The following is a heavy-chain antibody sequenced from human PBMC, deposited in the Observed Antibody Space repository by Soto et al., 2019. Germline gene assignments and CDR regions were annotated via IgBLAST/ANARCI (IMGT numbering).Heavy chain of an antibody. CDR1: GGSISSYY. J-gene: IGHJ6*02. CDR3: ARDLAGYSSSSSYYYGMDV. V-gene: IGHV4-59*01. CDR2: IYYSGIT. D-gene: IGHD6-6*01. Sequence: PSETLSLTCTVSGGSISSYYWSWIRQPPGKGLEWIGYIYYSGITNYNPSLKSRVTISVDTSKNQFSLKLSSVTAADTAVYYCARDLAGYSSSSSYYYGMDVWGQGTTVTVSS.